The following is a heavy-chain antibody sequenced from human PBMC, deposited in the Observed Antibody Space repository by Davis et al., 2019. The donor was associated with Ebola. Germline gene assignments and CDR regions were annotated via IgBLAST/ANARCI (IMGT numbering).Heavy chain of an antibody. CDR2: ITGSGGSR. J-gene: IGHJ6*04. V-gene: IGHV3-23*01. CDR3: ARGTRYSSSWALLSYYYYGMDV. CDR1: GFTFSNYA. Sequence: GGSLRLSCAASGFTFSNYAMSWVRQAPGKGLEWVSSITGSGGSRYNADSVKGRFTISRDNSKNTLYLQMNSLRAEDTAVYYCARGTRYSSSWALLSYYYYGMDVWGKGTTVTVSS. D-gene: IGHD6-13*01.